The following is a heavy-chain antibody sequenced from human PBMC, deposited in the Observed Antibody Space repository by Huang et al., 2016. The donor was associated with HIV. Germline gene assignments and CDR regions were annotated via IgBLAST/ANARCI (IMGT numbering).Heavy chain of an antibody. CDR2: VDPEIGET. CDR3: ATGFDVFFDF. CDR1: EYTLTVLS. Sequence: QVQLVQSRAEVKKPGASVKVSCKVSEYTLTVLSIHWVRQPPGKGLEWMGGVDPEIGETIYAQKFQGRVTMTEDTSTETAFMELSGLRPEDTAVYYCATGFDVFFDFWGQGTLVTVSS. J-gene: IGHJ4*02. D-gene: IGHD3-9*01. V-gene: IGHV1-24*01.